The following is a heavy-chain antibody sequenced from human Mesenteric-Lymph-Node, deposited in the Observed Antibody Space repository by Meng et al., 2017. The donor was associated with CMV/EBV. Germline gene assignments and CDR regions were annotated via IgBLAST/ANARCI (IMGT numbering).Heavy chain of an antibody. D-gene: IGHD2-2*01. CDR3: ARGYCASTTCHQTHFDY. CDR2: IGTRNSNT. Sequence: GESLKISCAASGFTFSSQRMNWVRQAPGKGLEWVSFIGTRNSNTYYADSVKGRFTISRDNAKNSLYLQMNSLRVEDTAVYYCARGYCASTTCHQTHFDYWGQGALVTVSS. V-gene: IGHV3-21*01. J-gene: IGHJ4*02. CDR1: GFTFSSQR.